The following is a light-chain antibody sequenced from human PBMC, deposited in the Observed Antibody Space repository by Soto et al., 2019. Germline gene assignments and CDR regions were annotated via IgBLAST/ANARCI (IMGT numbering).Light chain of an antibody. CDR1: SSDVGRYNY. CDR2: GVT. J-gene: IGLJ1*01. V-gene: IGLV2-8*01. Sequence: QSALTQPPSASGSPGQSVTFSCTGTSSDVGRYNYVSWYQQHPGKAPKLLIYGVTQRPSGVPDRFSGSKSGNTASLTVSGLQDEDEGYYECSSYAGSNIYVFGTGTKLTVL. CDR3: SSYAGSNIYV.